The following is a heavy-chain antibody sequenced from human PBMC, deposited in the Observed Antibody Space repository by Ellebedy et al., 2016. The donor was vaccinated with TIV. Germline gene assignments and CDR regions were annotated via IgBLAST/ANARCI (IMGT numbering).Heavy chain of an antibody. CDR3: PKDREVGSHYYFDT. Sequence: GGSLRLSCAASGFTFSNYWMSWVRQAPGEGLEWVANIKQDGTKTYHVDAVKGRFTISRDNARNSLYLQMNSLRAEDTAVYYCPKDREVGSHYYFDTWGQGTLVTVSS. D-gene: IGHD3-10*01. J-gene: IGHJ4*02. CDR2: IKQDGTKT. CDR1: GFTFSNYW. V-gene: IGHV3-7*03.